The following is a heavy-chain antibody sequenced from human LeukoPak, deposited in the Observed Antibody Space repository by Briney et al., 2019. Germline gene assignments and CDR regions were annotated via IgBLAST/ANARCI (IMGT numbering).Heavy chain of an antibody. CDR2: INPNSGGT. CDR1: GYTFTGYY. V-gene: IGHV1-2*02. Sequence: ASVTVSCKASGYTFTGYYMHWVRQAPGQGLEWMGWINPNSGGTNYAQKFQGRVTMTRDTSISTAYMELSRLRSDDTAVYYCARSTVKPRSGFDYWGQGTLVTVSS. D-gene: IGHD4-17*01. J-gene: IGHJ4*02. CDR3: ARSTVKPRSGFDY.